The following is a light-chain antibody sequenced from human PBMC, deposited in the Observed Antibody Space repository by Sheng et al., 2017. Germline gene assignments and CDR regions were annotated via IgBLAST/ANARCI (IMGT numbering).Light chain of an antibody. CDR2: SND. CDR3: AAWDDSLNGWV. CDR1: SSNIGSNT. J-gene: IGLJ3*02. V-gene: IGLV1-44*01. Sequence: QTVPTQPPSASGTPGQGSTISCSGSSSNIGSNTVNWYHQLPGTAPKLLIYSNDQRPSGVPDRFSGSKSGTSASLAISGLQSDDEADYYCAAWDDSLNGWVFGGGTKLTVL.